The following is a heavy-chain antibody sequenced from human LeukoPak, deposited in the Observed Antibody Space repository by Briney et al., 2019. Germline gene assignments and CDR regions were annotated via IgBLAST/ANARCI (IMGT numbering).Heavy chain of an antibody. CDR1: GVSITSYH. CDR2: IHASGSS. V-gene: IGHV4-4*07. Sequence: VKPSETLSLTCTVSGVSITSYHWSWIRQPAGKGLEWIGRIHASGSSNYNPSLKSRVTMSVDTSKNQFSLKLTSVTAADTAVYYCARDGLYSYGYSYFDYSGQGTLVTVSS. CDR3: ARDGLYSYGYSYFDY. J-gene: IGHJ4*02. D-gene: IGHD5-18*01.